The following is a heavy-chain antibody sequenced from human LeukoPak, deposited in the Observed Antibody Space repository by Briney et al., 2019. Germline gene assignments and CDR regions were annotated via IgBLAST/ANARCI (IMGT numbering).Heavy chain of an antibody. J-gene: IGHJ6*02. CDR2: TYYRSKWYS. CDR1: GDSVSNNIAA. Sequence: SQTLSLTCALSGDSVSNNIAAWNWIRQSPSRGLEWLGRTYYRSKWYSDYAVSVKSRITINPDTSKNQFSLQLSSMTPEDTAVYYCVRDQHGMDVWGQGTTVTVSS. V-gene: IGHV6-1*01. CDR3: VRDQHGMDV.